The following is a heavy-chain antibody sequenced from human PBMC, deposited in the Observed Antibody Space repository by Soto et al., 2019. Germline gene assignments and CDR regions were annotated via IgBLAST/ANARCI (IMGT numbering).Heavy chain of an antibody. V-gene: IGHV4-30-4*01. D-gene: IGHD2-2*01. CDR1: GASISGGDYY. CDR3: ARATYVSSTSYLEY. CDR2: IYYTGNT. J-gene: IGHJ4*02. Sequence: QVQLQESGPGLVKPSQTLSLTCTVSGASISGGDYYWTWIRQPPGKGLEWIGSIYYTGNTYSNPSLESPLSISVDSSNNQFALRLTSVTAPDTAISYWARATYVSSTSYLEYWGQGTLVTVSS.